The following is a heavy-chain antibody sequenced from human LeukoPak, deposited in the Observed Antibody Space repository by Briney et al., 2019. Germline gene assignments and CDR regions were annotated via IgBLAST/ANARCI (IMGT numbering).Heavy chain of an antibody. CDR1: GFTFDDYG. CDR3: ARGGYVSGVYYSLDF. D-gene: IGHD3-22*01. V-gene: IGHV3-20*04. J-gene: IGHJ4*02. CDR2: INWNGGST. Sequence: GGSLRLSCAASGFTFDDYGISWVRQAPGKGLEWVSGINWNGGSTGYADSVKGRFTISRDNAKNSLYLQLNSLRAEDTALYFCARGGYVSGVYYSLDFWGQGTLVTVSS.